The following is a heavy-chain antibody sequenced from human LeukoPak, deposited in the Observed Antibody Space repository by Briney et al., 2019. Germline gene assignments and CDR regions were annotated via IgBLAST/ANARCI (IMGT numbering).Heavy chain of an antibody. Sequence: GGSLRLSCAASGFTVSSNYMSWVRQAPGKGLEWVSVIYSGDDTYYADSVKGRFTISRDNSKNTLYLQMNSLRAGDTAVYYCARDRIAAAGLGDWGQGTLVTVSS. CDR1: GFTVSSNY. J-gene: IGHJ4*02. CDR2: IYSGDDT. V-gene: IGHV3-53*01. D-gene: IGHD6-13*01. CDR3: ARDRIAAAGLGD.